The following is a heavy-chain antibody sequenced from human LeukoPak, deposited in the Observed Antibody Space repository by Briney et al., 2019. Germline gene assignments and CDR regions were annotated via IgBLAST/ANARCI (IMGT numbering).Heavy chain of an antibody. Sequence: SETLSLTCTVSGGSISSSSYYWGWIRQPPGKGLEWIGSIYYSGSTYYNPSLKSRVTISVDTSKNQFSLKLSSVTAADTAVYFCARGPYSYDSSGAFDIWGQGTMVTVSS. CDR1: GGSISSSSYY. V-gene: IGHV4-39*01. CDR2: IYYSGST. D-gene: IGHD3-22*01. J-gene: IGHJ3*02. CDR3: ARGPYSYDSSGAFDI.